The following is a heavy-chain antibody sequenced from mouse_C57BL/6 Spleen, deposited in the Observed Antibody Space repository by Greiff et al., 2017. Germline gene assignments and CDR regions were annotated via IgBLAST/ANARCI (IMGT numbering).Heavy chain of an antibody. J-gene: IGHJ2*01. D-gene: IGHD4-1*01. V-gene: IGHV1-15*01. CDR3: TRGTGTLFDY. Sequence: VQLVESGAELVRPGASVTLSCKASGYTFTDYEMHWVKQTPVHGLEWIGAIDPETGGTAYNQKFKGKAILTADKSSSTAYMELRSLTSEDSAVYYCTRGTGTLFDYWGQGTTLTVSS. CDR2: IDPETGGT. CDR1: GYTFTDYE.